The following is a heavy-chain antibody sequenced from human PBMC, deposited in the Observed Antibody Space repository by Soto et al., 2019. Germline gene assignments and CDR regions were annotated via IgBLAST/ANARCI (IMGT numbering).Heavy chain of an antibody. J-gene: IGHJ6*03. CDR1: GFTFSSYG. D-gene: IGHD3-10*01. CDR2: IWYDGSNK. V-gene: IGHV3-33*01. Sequence: QVQLVESGGGVVQPGRSLRLSCAASGFTFSSYGMHWVRQAPGKGLEWVAVIWYDGSNKYYADSVKGRFTISRDNSKNTLYLQMTGLRAEDTAVYYCARESAGGVIVYYYMDVWGKGTTVTVSS. CDR3: ARESAGGVIVYYYMDV.